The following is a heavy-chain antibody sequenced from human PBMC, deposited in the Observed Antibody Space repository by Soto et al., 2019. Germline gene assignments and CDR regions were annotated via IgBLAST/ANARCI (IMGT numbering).Heavy chain of an antibody. CDR2: IYRTGST. V-gene: IGHV4-4*02. J-gene: IGHJ4*02. Sequence: SETLSLTCAVSGGSFNSNNWWTWVRQPPGQGLEWIGEIYRTGSTNYNPSLKSRVTISLDKSENQFSLKVTSLTAADTAVYYCASRDPGTSVDYWGQGTLVTVSS. D-gene: IGHD1-7*01. CDR3: ASRDPGTSVDY. CDR1: GGSFNSNNW.